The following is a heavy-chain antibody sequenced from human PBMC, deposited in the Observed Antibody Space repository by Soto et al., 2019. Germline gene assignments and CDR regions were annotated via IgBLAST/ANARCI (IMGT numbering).Heavy chain of an antibody. CDR1: GFTFSGSA. CDR3: TRSRIAAAAPVSYYGMDV. CDR2: IRSKANSYAT. J-gene: IGHJ6*02. V-gene: IGHV3-73*01. D-gene: IGHD6-13*01. Sequence: HPGGSLRLSCAASGFTFSGSAMHWVRQASGKGLEWVGRIRSKANSYATAYAASVKGRFTVSRDDSKNTAYLQMNSLKTEDTAVYYCTRSRIAAAAPVSYYGMDVWGQGTTVTVSS.